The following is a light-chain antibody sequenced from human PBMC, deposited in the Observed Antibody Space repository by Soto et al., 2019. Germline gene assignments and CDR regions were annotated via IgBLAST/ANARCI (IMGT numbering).Light chain of an antibody. CDR1: QSVSNY. CDR2: DAS. J-gene: IGKJ5*01. Sequence: EIVLTQSPATLSLSPGERVTLSCRASQSVSNYLAWYQKKPGQAPRLLIYDASKRATGIPARFSGSGSGTDFTLIISSLEPEDFAVYFCQQRSDWPITFGPGTRLEIK. CDR3: QQRSDWPIT. V-gene: IGKV3-11*01.